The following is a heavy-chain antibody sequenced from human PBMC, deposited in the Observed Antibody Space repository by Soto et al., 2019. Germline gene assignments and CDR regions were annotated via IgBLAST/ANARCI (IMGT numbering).Heavy chain of an antibody. CDR1: GFTFRNYW. CDR2: ISDYGRI. CDR3: ARGGLEPFDY. D-gene: IGHD1-1*01. Sequence: HPGGSLRLSCAASGFTFRNYWMHWVRQAPGKGLVWVSRISDYGRINYADSVEGRFTISRNDAKGELYLQMNSLRREDTAVYYCARGGLEPFDYWGQGALVTVSS. V-gene: IGHV3-74*01. J-gene: IGHJ4*02.